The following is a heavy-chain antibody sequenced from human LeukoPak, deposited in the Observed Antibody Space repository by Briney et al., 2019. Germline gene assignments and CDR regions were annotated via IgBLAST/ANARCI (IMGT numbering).Heavy chain of an antibody. J-gene: IGHJ5*02. CDR2: IRGNTDGGTA. D-gene: IGHD3-10*01. CDR3: TSDGFPDWFDP. V-gene: IGHV3-15*01. Sequence: GGSLRLSCAASGFTFTNAWMSWVRQAPGKGLEWLGRIRGNTDGGTADYAAPVKGRFTISRDDSKKTLFLQMNSLKAEDTAVYYCTSDGFPDWFDPWGQGTLVTVSS. CDR1: GFTFTNAW.